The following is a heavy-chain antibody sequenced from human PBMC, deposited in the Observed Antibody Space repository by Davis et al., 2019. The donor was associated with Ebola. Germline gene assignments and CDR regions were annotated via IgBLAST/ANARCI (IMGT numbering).Heavy chain of an antibody. V-gene: IGHV4-34*01. J-gene: IGHJ5*02. CDR1: GGSFSSYY. Sequence: AGSLRLSCAVYGGSFSSYYWSWIRQPPGKGLECIGEINHSGTTNYNPSLKSRVTISVDTSKNQFSLKLSSVTAADTAVYYCARAYSVWFDPWGQGTLVTVSS. CDR2: INHSGTT. CDR3: ARAYSVWFDP. D-gene: IGHD2-15*01.